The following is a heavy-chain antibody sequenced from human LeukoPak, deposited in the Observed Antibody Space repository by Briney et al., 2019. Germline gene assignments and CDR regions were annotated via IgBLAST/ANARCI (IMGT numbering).Heavy chain of an antibody. CDR2: INHSGST. D-gene: IGHD2-15*01. V-gene: IGHV4-34*01. J-gene: IGHJ4*02. Sequence: PSETLSLTCAVYGGSFSGYYWSWIRPPPGKGLAWMGEINHSGSTNYNPSLKSRATIPVNTSKNQFVLKLSAVTAADTAGFYFAEDVAPDMDYFEYWGQGALVTVSS. CDR3: AEDVAPDMDYFEY. CDR1: GGSFSGYY.